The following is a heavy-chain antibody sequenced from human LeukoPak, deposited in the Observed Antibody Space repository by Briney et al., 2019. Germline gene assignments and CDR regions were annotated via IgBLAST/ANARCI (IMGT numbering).Heavy chain of an antibody. Sequence: VASVKVSCKASGGTFSSYAISWVRQAPGQGLEWMGGIIPIFGTANYAQKFQGRVTITADESTSTAYMELSSLRSEDTAVYYCARVKPLFTNWFDPWGQGTLVTVSS. CDR3: ARVKPLFTNWFDP. CDR2: IIPIFGTA. D-gene: IGHD1-14*01. CDR1: GGTFSSYA. J-gene: IGHJ5*02. V-gene: IGHV1-69*13.